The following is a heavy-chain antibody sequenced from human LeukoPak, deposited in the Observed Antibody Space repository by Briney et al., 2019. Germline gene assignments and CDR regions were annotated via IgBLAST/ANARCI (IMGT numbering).Heavy chain of an antibody. CDR2: ISGRGDRT. Sequence: GGSLMLACAASGFTFRNHEISWVRQAPGKALEWVSYISGRGDRTEYADSVKGRFSISRDNVKNSVNVLMNNLRAEDTAVYYCARVEATYNNIRGDAFDIWGQGTMVTVSS. CDR1: GFTFRNHE. CDR3: ARVEATYNNIRGDAFDI. J-gene: IGHJ3*02. V-gene: IGHV3-48*03. D-gene: IGHD1-1*01.